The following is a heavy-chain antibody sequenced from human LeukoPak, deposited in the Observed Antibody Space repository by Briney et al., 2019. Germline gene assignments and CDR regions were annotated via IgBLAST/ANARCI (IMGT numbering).Heavy chain of an antibody. D-gene: IGHD1-26*01. CDR1: GYTFTSYG. V-gene: IGHV1-18*01. CDR2: ISAYNGNT. Sequence: ASVKVSCKASGYTFTSYGISWVRQAPGQGLEWMGWISAYNGNTNYAQKLQGRVTMTTDTSTSTAYMELRSLRSDDTAVYYCARESRSGSYSPFGYWGQGTLVTVSS. CDR3: ARESRSGSYSPFGY. J-gene: IGHJ4*02.